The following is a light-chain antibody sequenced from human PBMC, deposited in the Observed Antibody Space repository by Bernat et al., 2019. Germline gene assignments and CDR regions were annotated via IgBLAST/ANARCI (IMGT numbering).Light chain of an antibody. CDR3: SSYAGNSLV. V-gene: IGLV2-8*01. CDR2: EVT. Sequence: QSALTQPPSASGSPGQSVTISCTGTNSDVGGYNFVSWYQQHPGKAPKLMISEVTKRPSGVPDRFSGSKSGNTAFLTVSGLQVEDEADYHCSSYAGNSLVFGGGTKLTVL. CDR1: NSDVGGYNF. J-gene: IGLJ3*02.